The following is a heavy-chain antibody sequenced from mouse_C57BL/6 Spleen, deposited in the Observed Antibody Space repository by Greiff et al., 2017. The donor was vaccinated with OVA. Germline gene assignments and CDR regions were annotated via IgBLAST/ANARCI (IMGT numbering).Heavy chain of an antibody. CDR1: GYTFTSYW. J-gene: IGHJ2*01. CDR2: IYPGSGST. CDR3: ARYYYGNYGVFDY. Sequence: VQLQQPGAELVKPGASVKMSCKASGYTFTSYWITWVKQRPGQGLEWIGDIYPGSGSTHYPEKFKSKATLTVDTSSSTAYMQLSSLTSEDSAVXYCARYYYGNYGVFDYWGQGTTLTVSS. D-gene: IGHD2-1*01. V-gene: IGHV1-55*01.